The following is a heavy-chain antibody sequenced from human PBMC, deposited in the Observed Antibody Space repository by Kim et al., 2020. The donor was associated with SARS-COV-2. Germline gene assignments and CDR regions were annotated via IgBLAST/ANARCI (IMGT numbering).Heavy chain of an antibody. J-gene: IGHJ6*03. CDR3: AKVRTPIFGVIRSSVIYYYMDG. CDR1: GFTFNTYG. V-gene: IGHV3-23*01. CDR2: ISGSGVTT. Sequence: GGSLRLSCAASGFTFNTYGMSWVRQAPGKGLEWVSSISGSGVTTNYADSVKGRFTISRDNSKNALSLQMNSLRVEDTAVYYCAKVRTPIFGVIRSSVIYYYMDGWGKGTTVTVSS. D-gene: IGHD3-3*01.